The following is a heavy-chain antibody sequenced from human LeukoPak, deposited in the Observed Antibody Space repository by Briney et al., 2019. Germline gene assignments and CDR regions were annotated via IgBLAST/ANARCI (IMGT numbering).Heavy chain of an antibody. CDR1: GGSISSDGYY. J-gene: IGHJ5*02. CDR2: IYYSGST. CDR3: ARGPLAARQNEFDP. D-gene: IGHD6-13*01. V-gene: IGHV4-61*08. Sequence: ASETLSLTCTVSGGSISSDGYYWSWIRQPPGKGLEWIGYIYYSGSTNYNPSLKSRVTISVDTSKNQFSLKLSSVTAADTAVYYCARGPLAARQNEFDPWGQGTLVTVSS.